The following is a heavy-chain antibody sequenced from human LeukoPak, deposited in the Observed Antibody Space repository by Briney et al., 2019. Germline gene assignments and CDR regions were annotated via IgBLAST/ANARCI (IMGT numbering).Heavy chain of an antibody. Sequence: ASVKVSCKASGFTFGRYEVNWVRQATGQGLKWLGWMDPNSDTSGYAQKFQGRVTMTRNTSINTAYMELSSLRSDDTAVYYCARVLSSSWYGGGYLDLWGRGTQVTVSS. J-gene: IGHJ2*01. CDR3: ARVLSSSWYGGGYLDL. V-gene: IGHV1-8*01. CDR2: MDPNSDTS. D-gene: IGHD6-13*01. CDR1: GFTFGRYE.